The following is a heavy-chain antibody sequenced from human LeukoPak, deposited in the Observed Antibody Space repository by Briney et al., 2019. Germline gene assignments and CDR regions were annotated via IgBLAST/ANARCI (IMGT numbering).Heavy chain of an antibody. CDR3: ARGLSITMVRGVIITTSYFDY. V-gene: IGHV1-2*02. D-gene: IGHD3-10*01. CDR1: GYTFTGLY. J-gene: IGHJ4*02. Sequence: ASVKVSCKASGYTFTGLYMHWLRQAPGQGLEWMGWINPNSGGTNYAQKFQGRVTMTRDTSISTAYMELSRLRSDDTAVYYCARGLSITMVRGVIITTSYFDYWGQGTLVTVSS. CDR2: INPNSGGT.